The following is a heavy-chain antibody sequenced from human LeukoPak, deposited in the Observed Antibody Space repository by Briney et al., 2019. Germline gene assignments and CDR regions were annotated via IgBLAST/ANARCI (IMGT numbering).Heavy chain of an antibody. CDR3: AKVHVSSGWYYFDY. CDR2: ISGSGGST. CDR1: GFTFSSYA. V-gene: IGHV3-23*01. Sequence: PGGSLRLSCAASGFTFSSYAMSWVRQAPGKGLEWVSGISGSGGSTYYADSVKGRFTISRDNSKNTLYLQMNSLRAEDTAVCHCAKVHVSSGWYYFDYWGQGTLVTVSS. J-gene: IGHJ4*02. D-gene: IGHD6-19*01.